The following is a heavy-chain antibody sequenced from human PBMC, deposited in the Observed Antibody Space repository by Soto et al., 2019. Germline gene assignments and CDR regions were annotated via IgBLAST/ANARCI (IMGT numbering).Heavy chain of an antibody. Sequence: EVLLVESGGGLIQPGGSLRLSCTASELTVGSNYMIWVRQAPGKGLEWVSLIYSDGRTLYADSVKGRFTLSRDDWKNTVYLQMNSLRADDTGVYYCARAYGAGSYFSDYWGQGTLVTVSS. D-gene: IGHD3-10*01. CDR2: IYSDGRT. CDR1: ELTVGSNY. J-gene: IGHJ4*02. CDR3: ARAYGAGSYFSDY. V-gene: IGHV3-53*01.